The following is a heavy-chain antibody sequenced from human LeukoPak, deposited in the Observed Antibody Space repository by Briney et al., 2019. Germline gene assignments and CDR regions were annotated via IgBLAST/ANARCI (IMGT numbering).Heavy chain of an antibody. CDR3: TRILGGYSYYDF. CDR1: GFTFSSYG. D-gene: IGHD5-18*01. CDR2: INSDGSVT. Sequence: GGSLRLSCAASGFTFSSYGMHWVRQAPGKGLVWVSRINSDGSVTSYGDSVKGRFTVSRDSAKNALYLQMNSLRAEDTAVYYCTRILGGYSYYDFWGQGTLVTVSS. J-gene: IGHJ4*02. V-gene: IGHV3-74*01.